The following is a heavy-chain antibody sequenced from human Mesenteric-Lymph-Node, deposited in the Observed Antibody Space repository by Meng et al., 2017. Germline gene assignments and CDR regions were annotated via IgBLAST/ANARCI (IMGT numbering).Heavy chain of an antibody. CDR3: ARDLCSSTSCYMYYYYGMDV. D-gene: IGHD2-2*02. V-gene: IGHV4-39*07. CDR1: GGSISSSSYY. J-gene: IGHJ6*02. CDR2: IYYSGST. Sequence: GSLRLSCTVSGGSISSSSYYWGWIRQPPGKGLEWIGRIYYSGSTYYNPSLKSRVTISVDTSKNQFSLKLSSVTAADTAVYYCARDLCSSTSCYMYYYYGMDVWGQGTTVTVSS.